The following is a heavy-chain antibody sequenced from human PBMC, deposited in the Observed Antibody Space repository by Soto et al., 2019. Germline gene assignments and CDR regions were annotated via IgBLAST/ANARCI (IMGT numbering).Heavy chain of an antibody. Sequence: QVQLVQSGAEVKKPGSSVKVSCKASGGTFSSYAISWVRQAPGQGLEWMGGIIPIFGTANYAQKFQGRVTSPADESTSTAYMELSSRRSEDTAVYYCARGSNFWTSYYYYGMDVWGQGTTVTVSS. CDR2: IIPIFGTA. CDR3: ARGSNFWTSYYYYGMDV. D-gene: IGHD3-3*01. V-gene: IGHV1-69*12. CDR1: GGTFSSYA. J-gene: IGHJ6*02.